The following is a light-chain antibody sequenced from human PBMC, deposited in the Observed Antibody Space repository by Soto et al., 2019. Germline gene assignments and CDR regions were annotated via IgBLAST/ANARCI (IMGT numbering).Light chain of an antibody. Sequence: QSVLTQPLSVSAAPRQRVTLSGSGSSYNIGENYVNWYQQLPGKAPKLLIYHDDLLSAGVSDRFSGSKSGTSASLAISDLQSEDEADYYCAAWDDSLDGHVFGGGTKLTVL. V-gene: IGLV1-36*01. CDR3: AAWDDSLDGHV. CDR1: SYNIGENY. CDR2: HDD. J-gene: IGLJ3*02.